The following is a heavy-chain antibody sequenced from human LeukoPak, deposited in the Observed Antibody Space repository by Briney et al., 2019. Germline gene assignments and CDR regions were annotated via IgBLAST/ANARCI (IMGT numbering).Heavy chain of an antibody. CDR3: ARARRTYQLLLSWFDP. CDR2: IIPILGIA. Sequence: GASVKVSCKASGGTFTSYTISWVRQAPGQGLEWMGGIIPILGIANYAQKFQGRVTITADKSTSTAYMELSSLRSEDTAVYYCARARRTYQLLLSWFDPWGQGTLVTVSS. V-gene: IGHV1-69*02. D-gene: IGHD2-2*01. CDR1: GGTFTSYT. J-gene: IGHJ5*02.